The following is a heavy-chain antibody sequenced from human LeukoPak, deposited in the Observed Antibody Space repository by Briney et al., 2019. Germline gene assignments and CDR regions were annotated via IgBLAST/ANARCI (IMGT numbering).Heavy chain of an antibody. CDR1: GGSISSSSYY. J-gene: IGHJ6*02. Sequence: SETLSLTCTVSGGSISSSSYYLGWIRQPPGKGLEWIGSIYYSGSTYYNPSLKSRVTISVDTSKNQFSLKLSSVTAADTAVYYCARDQGGVVYYYGMDVWGQGTTVTVSS. CDR2: IYYSGST. V-gene: IGHV4-39*07. D-gene: IGHD3-16*01. CDR3: ARDQGGVVYYYGMDV.